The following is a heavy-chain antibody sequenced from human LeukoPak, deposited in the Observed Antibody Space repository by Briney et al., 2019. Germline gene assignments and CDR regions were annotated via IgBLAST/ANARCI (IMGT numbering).Heavy chain of an antibody. CDR3: AKDNAYYYADY. CDR2: IDVGSYT. J-gene: IGHJ4*02. D-gene: IGHD3-10*01. CDR1: GFTFSSYG. Sequence: GGSLRPSCAASGFTFSSYGMNWVRQAPGKGLEWVSSIDVGSYTYYADSVKGRFTISRDNSKNTLYLQMNSLRAEDTAVYYCAKDNAYYYADYWGQGTLVTVSS. V-gene: IGHV3-NL1*01.